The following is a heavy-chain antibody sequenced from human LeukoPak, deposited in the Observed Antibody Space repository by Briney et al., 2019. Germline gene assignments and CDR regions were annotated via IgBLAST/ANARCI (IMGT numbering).Heavy chain of an antibody. CDR1: GFTFSSYD. Sequence: GGSLRLSCAASGFTFSSYDMHWVRQATGRGLEWVSAIDTAGNTYYPASVKGRFTISRENAKDSLYLQMDSLRAGDTAVYYCTLSYGRGFNYYYGMDVWGQGTTVTVSS. V-gene: IGHV3-13*01. J-gene: IGHJ6*02. D-gene: IGHD5-18*01. CDR2: IDTAGNT. CDR3: TLSYGRGFNYYYGMDV.